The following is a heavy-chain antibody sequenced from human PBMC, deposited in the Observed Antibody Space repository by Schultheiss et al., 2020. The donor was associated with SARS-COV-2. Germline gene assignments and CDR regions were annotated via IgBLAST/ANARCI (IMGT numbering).Heavy chain of an antibody. Sequence: SQTLSLTCTVSGGSISSGGYYWSWIRQHPGKGLEWIGSIYYSGSTNYNPSLKSRVTISVDTSKNQFSLKLSSVTAADTAVYYCARGPLYYDILTGPPYYYYGMDVWGQGTTVTVSS. CDR2: IYYSGST. V-gene: IGHV4-39*07. J-gene: IGHJ6*02. D-gene: IGHD3-9*01. CDR1: GGSISSGGYY. CDR3: ARGPLYYDILTGPPYYYYGMDV.